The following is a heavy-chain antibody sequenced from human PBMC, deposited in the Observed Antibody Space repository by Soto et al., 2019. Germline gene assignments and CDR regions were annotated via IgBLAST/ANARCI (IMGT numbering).Heavy chain of an antibody. Sequence: GASVKVSCKASGGTFSSYAISWVRQAPGQGLEWMGGIIPISGTANYAQKFQGRVTITGDESASTAYMELSSLRSEDTAVYYCARDWVVLRYFDWPPGFDPWGQGTLVTVSS. V-gene: IGHV1-69*13. CDR2: IIPISGTA. CDR3: ARDWVVLRYFDWPPGFDP. J-gene: IGHJ5*02. D-gene: IGHD3-9*01. CDR1: GGTFSSYA.